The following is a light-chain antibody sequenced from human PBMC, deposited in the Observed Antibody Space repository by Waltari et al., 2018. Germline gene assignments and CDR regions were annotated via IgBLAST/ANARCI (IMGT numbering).Light chain of an antibody. CDR2: GPL. J-gene: IGKJ3*01. CDR3: QQYSSSPLT. Sequence: EIVLTQSPGTLSLSPGERATLSCRASQSVNNYLAWFQQKPGQAPRLLTHGPLSRATGIPDRISGSGSGTDFTLTISGLEPQDFAVYYCQQYSSSPLTFGPGTKVDIK. CDR1: QSVNNY. V-gene: IGKV3-20*01.